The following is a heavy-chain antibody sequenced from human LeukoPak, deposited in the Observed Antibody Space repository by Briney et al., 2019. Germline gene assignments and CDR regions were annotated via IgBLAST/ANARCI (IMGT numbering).Heavy chain of an antibody. D-gene: IGHD5-18*01. Sequence: RASVKVSCKASGYTFTSYYMHWVRQAPGQGLEWMGIINPSGGSTSYAQKFQGRVIMTRDMSTSTVYMELSSLRSEDTAVYYCAREAVDTAMVTHWFDPWGQGTLVTVSS. CDR2: INPSGGST. CDR1: GYTFTSYY. CDR3: AREAVDTAMVTHWFDP. J-gene: IGHJ5*02. V-gene: IGHV1-46*01.